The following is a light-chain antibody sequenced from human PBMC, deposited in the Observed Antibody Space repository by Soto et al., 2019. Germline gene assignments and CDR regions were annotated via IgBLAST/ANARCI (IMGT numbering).Light chain of an antibody. V-gene: IGLV2-14*01. CDR1: SSDVGSYNY. CDR2: EVS. Sequence: QSALTQPASVSGSPGQSITISCTGTSSDVGSYNYVSWYQLHPGKAPKLMIYEVSNRPSGVSNRFSGSKSGDTASLTISGLQAEDEADYYCSSYTGGNPSYVFGTGTKVTVL. CDR3: SSYTGGNPSYV. J-gene: IGLJ1*01.